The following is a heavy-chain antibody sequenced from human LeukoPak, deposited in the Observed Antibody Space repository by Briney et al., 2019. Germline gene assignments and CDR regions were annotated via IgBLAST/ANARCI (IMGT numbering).Heavy chain of an antibody. CDR2: IDPSDSYT. CDR3: ARRSVVGGGFDY. V-gene: IGHV5-10-1*01. Sequence: PGESLKISCKDSGYSFTSYWIGWVRQMPGKGLEWMGRIDPSDSYTNYSPSFQGHVTMSADKSITTAYLQWSSLKASDTAMYYCARRSVVGGGFDYWGQGTLVTVSS. D-gene: IGHD2-15*01. J-gene: IGHJ4*02. CDR1: GYSFTSYW.